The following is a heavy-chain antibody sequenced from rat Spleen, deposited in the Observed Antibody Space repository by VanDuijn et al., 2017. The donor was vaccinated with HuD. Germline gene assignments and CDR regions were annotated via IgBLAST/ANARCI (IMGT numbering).Heavy chain of an antibody. D-gene: IGHD4-3*01. CDR2: ISYDGSST. J-gene: IGHJ1*01. Sequence: EVQLVESGGGLVQPGRSLKLSCAASGFTFSDYNMAWVRQAPKKGLEWVATISYDGSSTYYRDSVKGRFTISRDNAKSTLYLQMDSLRSEDTATYYCARDRTSYNSGGDWFAYWGPGTMVTVSS. CDR3: ARDRTSYNSGGDWFAY. V-gene: IGHV5-7*01. CDR1: GFTFSDYN.